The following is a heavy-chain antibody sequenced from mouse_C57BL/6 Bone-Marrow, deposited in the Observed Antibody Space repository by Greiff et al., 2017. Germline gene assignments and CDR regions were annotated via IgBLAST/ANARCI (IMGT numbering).Heavy chain of an antibody. CDR3: ANEYGIDY. J-gene: IGHJ2*01. V-gene: IGHV1-59*01. CDR1: GYTFTSYW. D-gene: IGHD1-1*01. Sequence: QVHLQQPGAELVRPGTSVKLSCKASGYTFTSYWMHWVKQRPGQGLEWIGVIDPSDSYTNYNQKFKGKATLTVDTSSSTAYMQLSSLTSEDSAVYYCANEYGIDYWGQGTTLTVSS. CDR2: IDPSDSYT.